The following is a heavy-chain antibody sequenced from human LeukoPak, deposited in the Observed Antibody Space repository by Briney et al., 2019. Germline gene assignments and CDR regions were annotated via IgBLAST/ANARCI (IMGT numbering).Heavy chain of an antibody. CDR3: ARTGLDSSGYYPDT. D-gene: IGHD3-22*01. V-gene: IGHV4-34*01. J-gene: IGHJ4*02. Sequence: SETLSLTCAVYGGSFSGYYWSWIRQPPGKGLEWIGEINHSGSTNYNPSLKSRVTISVDRSKNQFSLKLSSVTAADTAVYYCARTGLDSSGYYPDTWGQGTLVTVSS. CDR2: INHSGST. CDR1: GGSFSGYY.